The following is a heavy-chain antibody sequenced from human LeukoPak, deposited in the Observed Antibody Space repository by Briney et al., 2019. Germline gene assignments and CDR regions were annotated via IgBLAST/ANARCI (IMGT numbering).Heavy chain of an antibody. CDR2: ISSSSSYI. J-gene: IGHJ4*02. CDR3: ARLTGSSWYFVDY. CDR1: GFTFSSYS. Sequence: GGSLRLSCAASGFTFSSYSMNWVRQAPGKGLEWVSSISSSSSYIYYADSVKGRFTISRDNAKNSLYLQMNSLRAEDTAVYYCARLTGSSWYFVDYWGQGTLVTVSS. V-gene: IGHV3-21*01. D-gene: IGHD6-13*01.